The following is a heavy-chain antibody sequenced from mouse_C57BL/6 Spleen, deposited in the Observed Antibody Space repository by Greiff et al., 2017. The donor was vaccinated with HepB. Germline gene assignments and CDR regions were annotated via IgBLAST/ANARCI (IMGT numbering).Heavy chain of an antibody. Sequence: VQLQQSGPELVKPGASVKISCKASGYTFTDYYMNWVKQNHGKSLEWIGDINPNNGGTSYNQKFKGKATFTADKSSSTAYMELRSLTSEDSAVYCWASSPLGLRRSFDCWGDGTTLTDSS. CDR3: ASSPLGLRRSFDC. J-gene: IGHJ2*01. CDR2: INPNNGGT. V-gene: IGHV1-26*01. D-gene: IGHD2-2*01. CDR1: GYTFTDYY.